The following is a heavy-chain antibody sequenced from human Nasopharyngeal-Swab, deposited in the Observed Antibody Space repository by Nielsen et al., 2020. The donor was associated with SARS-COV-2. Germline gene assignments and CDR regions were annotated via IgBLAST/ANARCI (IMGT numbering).Heavy chain of an antibody. CDR2: IDPSDSYA. CDR1: GYSFSSYW. J-gene: IGHJ4*02. CDR3: AITRLTPFDY. Sequence: GESLKISCEGSGYSFSSYWINWVRQTPGKGLEWLGRIDPSDSYAKYSPSFQGHVTISADRSISTAYLQWSSLKAPDTATYYCAITRLTPFDYWGQGTLVTVSS. V-gene: IGHV5-10-1*01. D-gene: IGHD3-9*01.